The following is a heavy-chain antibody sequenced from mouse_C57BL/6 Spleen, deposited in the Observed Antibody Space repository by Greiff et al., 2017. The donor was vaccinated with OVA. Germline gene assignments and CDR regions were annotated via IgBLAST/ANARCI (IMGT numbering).Heavy chain of an antibody. CDR2: ISDGGSYT. CDR1: GFTFSSYA. D-gene: IGHD2-2*01. Sequence: EVQVVESGGGLVKPGGSLKLSCAASGFTFSSYAMPWVRQTPEKRLEWVATISDGGSYTYYPDNVKGRFTISRDNAKNNLYLQMSHLKSEDTAMYYCARGMVTTRWYFDVWGTGTTVTVSS. V-gene: IGHV5-4*01. CDR3: ARGMVTTRWYFDV. J-gene: IGHJ1*03.